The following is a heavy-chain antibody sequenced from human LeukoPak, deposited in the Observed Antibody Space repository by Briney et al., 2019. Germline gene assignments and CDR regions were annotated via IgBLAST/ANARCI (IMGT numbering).Heavy chain of an antibody. D-gene: IGHD3-10*01. V-gene: IGHV3-74*01. J-gene: IGHJ4*02. Sequence: GGSLRLSCAASGFTFSGYWMHWVRQAPGKGLVWLSRINTAGSNTSYAASVKGRFSTSRDNAKTSMYLHMSSLRVAAPALYYFSGTGNLGVAGDYWGQGTLVTVSS. CDR2: INTAGSNT. CDR1: GFTFSGYW. CDR3: SGTGNLGVAGDY.